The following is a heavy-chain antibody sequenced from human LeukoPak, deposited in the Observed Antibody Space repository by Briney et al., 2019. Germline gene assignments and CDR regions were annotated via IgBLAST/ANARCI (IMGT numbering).Heavy chain of an antibody. CDR3: ARDVGSSWYTNWFDP. D-gene: IGHD6-13*01. CDR2: VNPTGGGT. Sequence: ASVKVSCKASRYMFTNYGISWVRQAPGQGLEWMGLVNPTGGGTSYAQKFQGRVTMTRDTSISTAYMELSRLRSDDTAVYYCARDVGSSWYTNWFDPWGQGTLVTVSS. J-gene: IGHJ5*02. V-gene: IGHV1-2*02. CDR1: RYMFTNYG.